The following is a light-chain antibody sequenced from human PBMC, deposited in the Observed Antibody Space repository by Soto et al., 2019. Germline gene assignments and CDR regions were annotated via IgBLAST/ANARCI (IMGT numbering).Light chain of an antibody. Sequence: SYELTQPPSMSVSPGQTASITCSGDKLGDKYACWYQQKPGQSPVLVIYQDTKRPSGIPERISGSNSGNTATLTISGTQAMDEADYYCQAWDSSTVVFGGGTKLTVL. V-gene: IGLV3-1*01. CDR1: KLGDKY. CDR2: QDT. J-gene: IGLJ2*01. CDR3: QAWDSSTVV.